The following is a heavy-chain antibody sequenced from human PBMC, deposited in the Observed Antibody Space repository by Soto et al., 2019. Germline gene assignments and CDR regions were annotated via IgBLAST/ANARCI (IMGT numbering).Heavy chain of an antibody. V-gene: IGHV3-9*01. J-gene: IGHJ4*02. CDR3: AKGRGGSYGGDSFDY. CDR2: ISWNSGRT. Sequence: DVQLVESGGGLVQPGRSLRLSCAASGFTYDDYDMHWVRQAPGKGLEWVSAISWNSGRTAYADSVKGRFTISRDNAKNSLYLQMNRLRAEDTALYHCAKGRGGSYGGDSFDYWGQGTLVTVSS. CDR1: GFTYDDYD. D-gene: IGHD1-26*01.